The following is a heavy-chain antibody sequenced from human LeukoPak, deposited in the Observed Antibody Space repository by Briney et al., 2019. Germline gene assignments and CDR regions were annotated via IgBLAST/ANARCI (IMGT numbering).Heavy chain of an antibody. D-gene: IGHD4-17*01. CDR2: ISGGGETT. J-gene: IGHJ4*02. CDR3: ARDYADYVGYFFFDY. V-gene: IGHV3-23*01. Sequence: GGSLRLSCAASGFTFNNYAMNWVRQAPGKGLEWVSSISGGGETTYYADYAKGRFTISRDKSQNTLYLQMNSLRAEDTAVYYCARDYADYVGYFFFDYWGQGTLVTVSS. CDR1: GFTFNNYA.